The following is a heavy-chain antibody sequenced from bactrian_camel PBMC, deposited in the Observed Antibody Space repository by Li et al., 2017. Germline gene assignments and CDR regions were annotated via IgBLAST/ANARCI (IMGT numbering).Heavy chain of an antibody. CDR3: AKDLPYSGSAWDY. CDR2: ITWSGSNT. CDR1: TSAFGDIA. D-gene: IGHD2*01. Sequence: QLVESGGGLVQVGGSLRLSCTASTSAFGDIAMGWFRQAPGKEREGVSCITWSGSNTYYGDSVKGRFTASRDNAKNTMYLQLNSLKTEDMAMYYCAKDLPYSGSAWDYWGQGTQVTVS. V-gene: IGHV3-1*01. J-gene: IGHJ4*01.